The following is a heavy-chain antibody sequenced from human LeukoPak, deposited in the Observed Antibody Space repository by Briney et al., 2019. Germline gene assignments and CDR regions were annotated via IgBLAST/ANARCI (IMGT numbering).Heavy chain of an antibody. J-gene: IGHJ4*02. D-gene: IGHD3-10*01. CDR1: GYIFTSYT. V-gene: IGHV7-4-1*02. CDR2: INTNTGNP. CDR3: ARGFGLFDYYTSADDY. Sequence: ASVKVSCKASGYIFTSYTMNWVRQAPGQGLEWMGWINTNTGNPTYAQAFTGRFVFSLDTSVSTAYLQISSLKAEDTAVYYCARGFGLFDYYTSADDYWGQGTLVTVSS.